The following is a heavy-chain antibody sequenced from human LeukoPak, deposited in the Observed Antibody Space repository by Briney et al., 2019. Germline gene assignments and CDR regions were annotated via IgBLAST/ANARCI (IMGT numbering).Heavy chain of an antibody. CDR1: GYTFTSYV. J-gene: IGHJ4*02. Sequence: ASVKVSCKASGYTFTSYVISWVRQAPGQGLGWMGWISAYNGNTNSARTLQGRVTMTTDTSTSTAYMELRSLRSDDTAVYYCARYNWILGYDYWGQGTLVTVSS. CDR2: ISAYNGNT. V-gene: IGHV1-18*01. D-gene: IGHD1-20*01. CDR3: ARYNWILGYDY.